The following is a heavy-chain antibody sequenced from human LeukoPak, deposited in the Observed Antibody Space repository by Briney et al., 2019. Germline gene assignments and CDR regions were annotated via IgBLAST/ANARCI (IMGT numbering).Heavy chain of an antibody. J-gene: IGHJ3*02. CDR3: ARTFIDIGAFDI. CDR2: IYHSGST. D-gene: IGHD2-15*01. CDR1: GGSISSGGYY. V-gene: IGHV4-30-2*01. Sequence: SETLSLTCTVSGGSISSGGYYWSWIRQPPGKGLEWIGYIYHSGSTYYNPSLKSRVTISVDRSKNQFSLKLSSVTAADTAVYYCARTFIDIGAFDIWGQGTMVTVSS.